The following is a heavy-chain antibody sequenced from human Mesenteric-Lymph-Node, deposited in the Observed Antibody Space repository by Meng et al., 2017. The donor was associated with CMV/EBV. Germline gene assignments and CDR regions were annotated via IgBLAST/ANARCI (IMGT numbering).Heavy chain of an antibody. CDR2: ISAYNGNT. CDR3: ARDIRYSYGRGFDY. V-gene: IGHV1-18*04. D-gene: IGHD5-18*01. J-gene: IGHJ4*02. Sequence: KASGYTFSSYGISWVRQAPGQGLEWMGWISAYNGNTDFAQKLQGRVTMTTDTSTSTAYMELRSLRSDDTAVYYCARDIRYSYGRGFDYWGQGTLVTVSS. CDR1: GYTFSSYG.